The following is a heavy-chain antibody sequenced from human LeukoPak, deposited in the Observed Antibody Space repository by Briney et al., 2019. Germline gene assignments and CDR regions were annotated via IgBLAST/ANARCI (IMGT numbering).Heavy chain of an antibody. V-gene: IGHV6-1*01. Sequence: SQTLSLTCAISGDSVSSNSAAWNWIRQSPSRGLEWLGRTYYRSKWYNDYTVSVKSRITINPDTSKNQFSLQLNSVTPEDTAVYYCARGNYYDSSGYYMKKNWFDPWGQGTLVTVSS. CDR2: TYYRSKWYN. CDR3: ARGNYYDSSGYYMKKNWFDP. D-gene: IGHD3-22*01. CDR1: GDSVSSNSAA. J-gene: IGHJ5*02.